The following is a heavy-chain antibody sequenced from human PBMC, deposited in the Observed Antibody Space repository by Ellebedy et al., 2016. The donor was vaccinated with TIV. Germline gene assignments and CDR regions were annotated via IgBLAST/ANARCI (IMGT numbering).Heavy chain of an antibody. CDR2: IYHSGST. CDR1: GGSISSSNW. V-gene: IGHV4-4*02. D-gene: IGHD3-22*01. CDR3: ARSQSVNGMDV. Sequence: SETLSLXXAVSGGSISSSNWWSWVRQPPGKGLEWIGEIYHSGSTNYNPSLKSRVTISVDTSKNQFSLKLSSVTAADTAVYYCARSQSVNGMDVWGQGTTVTVSS. J-gene: IGHJ6*02.